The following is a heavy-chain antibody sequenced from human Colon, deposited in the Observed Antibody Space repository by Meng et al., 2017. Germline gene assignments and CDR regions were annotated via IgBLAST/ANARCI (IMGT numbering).Heavy chain of an antibody. D-gene: IGHD3-22*01. CDR2: ISYDGNNK. V-gene: IGHV3-30*04. Sequence: GESLKISCAASGFTFSSYAMHWVRQAPGKGPEWVAVISYDGNNKDYADSVKGRATISRDNSKNTLYLQMDNLRTEDTAVYYCARVYSRAYFYDSSDVYWGQGTLVTVSS. CDR3: ARVYSRAYFYDSSDVY. J-gene: IGHJ4*02. CDR1: GFTFSSYA.